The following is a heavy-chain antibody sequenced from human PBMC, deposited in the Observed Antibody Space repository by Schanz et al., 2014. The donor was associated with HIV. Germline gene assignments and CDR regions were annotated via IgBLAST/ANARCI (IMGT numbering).Heavy chain of an antibody. CDR2: ISSDGSST. CDR3: AREASLEWLYVVDV. CDR1: GFTFSTSW. V-gene: IGHV3-74*01. D-gene: IGHD3-3*01. Sequence: VQLVETGGDLIQPGGSLRLSCSVSGFTFSTSWMHWVRQAPGKGLVWVSRISSDGSSTSYADSVKGRFTISRDNAKNTLYLQTNSLRGEDTAVYYCAREASLEWLYVVDVWGQGTTVTVSS. J-gene: IGHJ6*02.